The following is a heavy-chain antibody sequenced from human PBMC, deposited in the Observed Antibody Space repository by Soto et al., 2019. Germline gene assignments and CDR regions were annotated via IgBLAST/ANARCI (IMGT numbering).Heavy chain of an antibody. CDR1: GGSISSGDYY. CDR3: ARGRHCVSARCQGHPNIWFDP. Sequence: PSETLSLTCTVSGGSISSGDYYWSWIRQPPGKGLEWIGHIYYSGSTYYNPSLKSRVTISVDTSKNQFSLKLSSVTAADTAVYYCARGRHCVSARCQGHPNIWFDPWGQGTLVTVSS. J-gene: IGHJ5*02. V-gene: IGHV4-30-4*02. D-gene: IGHD2-2*01. CDR2: IYYSGST.